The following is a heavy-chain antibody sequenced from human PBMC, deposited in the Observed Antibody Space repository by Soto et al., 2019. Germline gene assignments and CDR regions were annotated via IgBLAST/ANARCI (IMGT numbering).Heavy chain of an antibody. V-gene: IGHV4-34*01. CDR2: INHSGST. J-gene: IGHJ6*03. CDR3: ARGLRTNLYYYYYMDV. CDR1: GGSISSYY. Sequence: SETLSLTCTVSGGSISSYYWSWIRQPPGKGLEWIGEINHSGSTNYNPSLKSRVTISVDTSKNQFSLKLSSVTAADTAVYYCARGLRTNLYYYYYMDVWGKGTTVTVSS.